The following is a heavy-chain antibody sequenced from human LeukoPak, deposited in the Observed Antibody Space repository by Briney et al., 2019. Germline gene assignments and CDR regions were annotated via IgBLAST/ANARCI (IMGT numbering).Heavy chain of an antibody. Sequence: SETLSPTCTVSGGSISSYYWSWIRQPPGKGLEWIGYIYYSGSTNYNPSLKSRVTISVDTSKNQFSLKLSSVTAADTAVYYCARQTKDWFDPWGQGTLVTVSS. CDR2: IYYSGST. D-gene: IGHD2-8*01. V-gene: IGHV4-59*08. CDR3: ARQTKDWFDP. CDR1: GGSISSYY. J-gene: IGHJ5*02.